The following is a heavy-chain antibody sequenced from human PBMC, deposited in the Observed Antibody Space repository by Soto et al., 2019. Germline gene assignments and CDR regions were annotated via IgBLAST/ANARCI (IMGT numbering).Heavy chain of an antibody. D-gene: IGHD3-10*02. Sequence: EVQLVESGGGLVQPGGSLRLSCAASGFTVSDKYMSWVRQGPGKGLECVSVIHSDGTTYYADSVKGRFTISRDNSKNSVYLQMNSLRGEDTAVYYCASAVFVFDIWGQGTMVTVSS. CDR3: ASAVFVFDI. CDR1: GFTVSDKY. J-gene: IGHJ3*02. CDR2: IHSDGTT. V-gene: IGHV3-66*01.